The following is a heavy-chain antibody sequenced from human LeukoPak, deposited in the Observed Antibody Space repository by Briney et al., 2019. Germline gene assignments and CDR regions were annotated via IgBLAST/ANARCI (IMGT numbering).Heavy chain of an antibody. CDR3: ARYQTGTMFAV. V-gene: IGHV4-34*01. CDR1: GGSFSGYY. D-gene: IGHD1/OR15-1a*01. J-gene: IGHJ4*02. Sequence: SETLSLTCAVYGGSFSGYYWSWIRQPSGKGLEWIGEINHSGSTNYNPSLKSRVTISVDTSKNQFSLKLSSVTAADTAIYYCARYQTGTMFAVWGQGTLVTISS. CDR2: INHSGST.